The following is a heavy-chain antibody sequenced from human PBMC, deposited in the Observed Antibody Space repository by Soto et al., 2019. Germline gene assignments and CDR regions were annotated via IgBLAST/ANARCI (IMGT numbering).Heavy chain of an antibody. Sequence: PSETLSLTCTVSGGSISSYYWSWIRQPPGKGLEWIGYIYYSGSTNYNPSLKSRVTISVDTSKNQFSLKLSSVTAADTAVYYCARHHTVTPLYYFDYWGQGTLVTVSS. D-gene: IGHD4-17*01. J-gene: IGHJ4*02. V-gene: IGHV4-59*01. CDR2: IYYSGST. CDR1: GGSISSYY. CDR3: ARHHTVTPLYYFDY.